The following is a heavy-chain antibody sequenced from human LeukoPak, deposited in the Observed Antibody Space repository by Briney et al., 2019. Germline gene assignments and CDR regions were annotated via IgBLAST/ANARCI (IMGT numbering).Heavy chain of an antibody. J-gene: IGHJ4*02. V-gene: IGHV3-11*01. CDR1: GFTFSDYY. Sequence: PGGSLRPSCAASGFTFSDYYMSWIRQAPGKGLEWVSYISSSGSTIYYADSVKGRFTISRDNAKNSLYLQMNSLRAEDTAVYYCAGRTAIENSHPDYWGQGTLVTVSS. D-gene: IGHD5-18*01. CDR3: AGRTAIENSHPDY. CDR2: ISSSGSTI.